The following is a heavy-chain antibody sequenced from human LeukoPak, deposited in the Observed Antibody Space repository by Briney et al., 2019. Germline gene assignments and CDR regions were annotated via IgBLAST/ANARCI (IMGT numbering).Heavy chain of an antibody. J-gene: IGHJ4*02. CDR2: INHSGST. Sequence: SETLSLTCAVYGGSFSGYYWSWIRQPPGKGLEWIGEINHSGSTNYNPSLKSRVTISVDTSKNQFSLKLSSVTAADTAVYYCARGRLWRPGGNFDYWGQGTLVTVSS. V-gene: IGHV4-34*01. CDR3: ARGRLWRPGGNFDY. D-gene: IGHD3-3*01. CDR1: GGSFSGYY.